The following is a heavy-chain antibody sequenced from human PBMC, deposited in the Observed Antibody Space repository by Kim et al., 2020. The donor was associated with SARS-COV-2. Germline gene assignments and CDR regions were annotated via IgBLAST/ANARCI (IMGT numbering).Heavy chain of an antibody. J-gene: IGHJ6*02. CDR3: ARDTAMVTLPHYGMDV. V-gene: IGHV3-33*01. CDR1: GFTFSNYG. D-gene: IGHD5-18*01. CDR2: IWYDGSNK. Sequence: GGSLRLSCAASGFTFSNYGMHWVRQAPGKGLEWVAVIWYDGSNKYYADSVTGRFTISRDNSKNTMYLQMNSLRAEDTAVYYCARDTAMVTLPHYGMDVWGQGTTVTVSS.